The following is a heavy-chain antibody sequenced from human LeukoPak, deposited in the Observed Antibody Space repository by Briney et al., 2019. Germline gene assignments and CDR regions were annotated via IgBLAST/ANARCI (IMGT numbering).Heavy chain of an antibody. CDR1: GFTFSSYG. D-gene: IGHD5-12*01. Sequence: RSGGSLRLSCAASGFTFSSYGMHWVRQAPGKGLEWVAVISYDGSTTYYADSVKGRFTISRDNSKNTLYLQMNSLRAEDTAVYYCARGRYEFSAAMDVWGQGTTVTVSS. V-gene: IGHV3-30*03. J-gene: IGHJ6*02. CDR3: ARGRYEFSAAMDV. CDR2: ISYDGSTT.